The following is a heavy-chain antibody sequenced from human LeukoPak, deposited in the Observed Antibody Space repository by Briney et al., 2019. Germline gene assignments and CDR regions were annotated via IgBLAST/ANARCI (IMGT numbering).Heavy chain of an antibody. CDR3: ARDRMTYYDFWSGYYKKDWFDP. Sequence: GRSLRLSCAASGFTFSSYGMHWVRQAPGKGLEWVAVISYDGSNKYYADSVKGRFTISRDNAKNSLYLQMNSLRAEDTAVYYCARDRMTYYDFWSGYYKKDWFDPWGQGTLVTVSS. D-gene: IGHD3-3*01. CDR1: GFTFSSYG. CDR2: ISYDGSNK. V-gene: IGHV3-30*03. J-gene: IGHJ5*02.